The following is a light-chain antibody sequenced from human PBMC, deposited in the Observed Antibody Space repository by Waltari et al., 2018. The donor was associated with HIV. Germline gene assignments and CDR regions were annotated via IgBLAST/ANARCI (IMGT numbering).Light chain of an antibody. CDR1: QSSSNW. Sequence: DIQMTQSPSTLSASVGDRVTITCRASQSSSNWLAWYQQKPGKAPKLLIYKASSLESGVPSRFSGSGSGTEFTLTISSLQPDDFATYYCQKYSSYFSTFGQGTKVEIK. CDR3: QKYSSYFST. CDR2: KAS. V-gene: IGKV1-5*03. J-gene: IGKJ1*01.